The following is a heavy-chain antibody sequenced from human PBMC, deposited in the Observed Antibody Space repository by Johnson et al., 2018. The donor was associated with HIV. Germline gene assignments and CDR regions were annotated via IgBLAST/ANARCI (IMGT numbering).Heavy chain of an antibody. CDR3: AKDSPGWLVGAIGEDAFDI. Sequence: VQLVESGGGLVQPGGSLRLSCAASGFTFNKYWMNWVRQAPGKGLEWVANIKQDGSEKYYVDSVKGRFTISRDNSKNTLYLQMNSRRAEDTAVYYCAKDSPGWLVGAIGEDAFDIWGQGTMVTVSS. D-gene: IGHD1-26*01. V-gene: IGHV3-7*01. CDR1: GFTFNKYW. J-gene: IGHJ3*02. CDR2: IKQDGSEK.